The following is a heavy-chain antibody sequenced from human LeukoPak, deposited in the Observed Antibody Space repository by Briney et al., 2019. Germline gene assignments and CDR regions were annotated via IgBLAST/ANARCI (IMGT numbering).Heavy chain of an antibody. D-gene: IGHD1-26*01. CDR1: GFTFSSYA. CDR3: ARDDTGGLDY. J-gene: IGHJ4*02. V-gene: IGHV3-30*04. CDR2: ISYDGSNK. Sequence: PGGSLRLSCAASGFTFSSYAMHWVRQAPGKGPEWVAVISYDGSNKYYADSVKGRFTISRDNSKNTLYLQMNSLRAEDTAVYYCARDDTGGLDYWGQGTLVTVSS.